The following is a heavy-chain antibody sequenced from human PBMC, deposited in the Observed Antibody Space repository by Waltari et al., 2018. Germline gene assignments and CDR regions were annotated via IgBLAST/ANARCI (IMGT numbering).Heavy chain of an antibody. Sequence: QVQLVQSGAEVKKPGSSVKVSCKASGGTFSSYAISWVRQAPGQGLEWMGGIIPIFGTANYAQKFQGRVTITTDESTSTAYMELSSLRSEGTAVYYCARERGGGDREVYYYYGMDVWGQGTTVTVSS. CDR3: ARERGGGDREVYYYYGMDV. CDR1: GGTFSSYA. J-gene: IGHJ6*02. D-gene: IGHD2-21*02. V-gene: IGHV1-69*05. CDR2: IIPIFGTA.